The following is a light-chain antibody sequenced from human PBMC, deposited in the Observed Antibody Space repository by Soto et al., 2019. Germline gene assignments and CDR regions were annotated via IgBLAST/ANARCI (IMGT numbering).Light chain of an antibody. V-gene: IGKV3-20*01. Sequence: EIVLTQSPDTLSLSPGERATLSCRASQSVSSSYLAWYQQRPGQAPRLLIYGASSRATGIPDMFSGRGSGTDFSLTISRLEPEDFAVYYCQQYGVSPRTFGLGTKVDIK. CDR2: GAS. CDR1: QSVSSSY. CDR3: QQYGVSPRT. J-gene: IGKJ1*01.